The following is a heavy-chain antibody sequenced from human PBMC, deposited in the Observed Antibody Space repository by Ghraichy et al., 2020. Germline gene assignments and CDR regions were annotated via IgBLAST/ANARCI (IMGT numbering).Heavy chain of an antibody. J-gene: IGHJ4*02. CDR3: AREGHILTGYYEYYFDY. D-gene: IGHD3-9*01. V-gene: IGHV4-59*01. CDR1: GGSISSYY. CDR2: IYYSGST. Sequence: SDTLSLTCTVSGGSISSYYWSWIRQPPGKGLEWIGYIYYSGSTNYNPSLKSRVTISVDTSKNQFSLKLSSVTAADTAVYYCAREGHILTGYYEYYFDYWGQGTLVTVSS.